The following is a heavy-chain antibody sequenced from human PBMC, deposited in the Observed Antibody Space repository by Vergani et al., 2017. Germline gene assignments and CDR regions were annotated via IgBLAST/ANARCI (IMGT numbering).Heavy chain of an antibody. Sequence: QVQLVQSGAEVKKPGASVKVSCKASGYTFTSYGISWVRQAPGQGLEWMGWISAYNGNTNYAQKLQGRVTMTTDTSTSTADMELRSLRSDDTAVYYCARDRGVVVIAIPRFDYWGQGTLVTVSS. V-gene: IGHV1-18*01. CDR2: ISAYNGNT. D-gene: IGHD2-21*01. CDR1: GYTFTSYG. CDR3: ARDRGVVVIAIPRFDY. J-gene: IGHJ4*02.